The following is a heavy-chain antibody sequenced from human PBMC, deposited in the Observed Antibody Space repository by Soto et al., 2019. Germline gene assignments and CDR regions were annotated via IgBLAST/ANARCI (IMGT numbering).Heavy chain of an antibody. Sequence: GESLKISCKGSGYSFTSYWIGWVLQMPGKGLEWMGIIYPGDSDTRYSPSFQGQVTISADKSISTAYLQWSSLKASDTAMYYCARLRLISTAAAGTNWFDPWGQGTLVTVSS. V-gene: IGHV5-51*01. CDR2: IYPGDSDT. CDR1: GYSFTSYW. CDR3: ARLRLISTAAAGTNWFDP. D-gene: IGHD6-13*01. J-gene: IGHJ5*02.